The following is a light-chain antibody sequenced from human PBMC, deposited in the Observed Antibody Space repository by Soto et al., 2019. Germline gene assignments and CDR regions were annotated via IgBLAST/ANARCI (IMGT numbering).Light chain of an antibody. CDR2: RAS. Sequence: DIQMTQYPASLSASVGDRVTISWGASQTISTFLNWYQQKPGTAPRLLMYRASSVQSGVPPRFSGSGSGRDFTLTISSLSPEDIANYFCQHSYSSPPWTFGQGTKVDIK. V-gene: IGKV1-39*01. CDR3: QHSYSSPPWT. J-gene: IGKJ1*01. CDR1: QTISTF.